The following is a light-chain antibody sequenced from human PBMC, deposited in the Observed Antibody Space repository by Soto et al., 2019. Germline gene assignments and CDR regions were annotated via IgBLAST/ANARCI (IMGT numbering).Light chain of an antibody. CDR3: QQSYSTPYT. CDR2: AAS. CDR1: QDLSSGY. J-gene: IGKJ2*01. Sequence: EIVLTQSPGTLSLSPGERATLSCRASQDLSSGYLAWYRQKPGQAPRILIYAASSRATGIPDRFIGSGSGTDFTLTISRLEPEDFATYYCQQSYSTPYTFGQGTKLEIK. V-gene: IGKV3-20*01.